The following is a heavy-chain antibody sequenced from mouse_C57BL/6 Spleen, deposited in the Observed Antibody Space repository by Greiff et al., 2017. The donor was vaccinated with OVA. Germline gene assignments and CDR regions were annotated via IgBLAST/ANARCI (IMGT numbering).Heavy chain of an antibody. Sequence: EVKLMESGGGLVKPGGSLKLSCAASGFTFSDYGMHWVRQAPEKGLEWVAYISSGSSTIYYADTVKGRFTISRDNAKNTLFLQMTSLRSEDTAMYYCAPIYYGNPFAYWGQGTLVTVSA. CDR1: GFTFSDYG. J-gene: IGHJ3*01. CDR3: APIYYGNPFAY. V-gene: IGHV5-17*01. D-gene: IGHD2-1*01. CDR2: ISSGSSTI.